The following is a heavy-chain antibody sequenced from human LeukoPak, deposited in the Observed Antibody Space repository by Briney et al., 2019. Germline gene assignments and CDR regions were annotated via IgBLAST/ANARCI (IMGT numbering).Heavy chain of an antibody. V-gene: IGHV3-33*06. CDR3: AKEGDQFRGYLDA. CDR1: GFMFSRLG. Sequence: GGSLRLSCAASGFMFSRLGMQWVRQAPGEGLEWVAMIWHDGSVEEYADSVKGRFTISRDNSQNTLYLQMNSLGDDDTAVYYCAKEGDQFRGYLDAWGKGTTVTVSS. D-gene: IGHD3-16*01. J-gene: IGHJ6*03. CDR2: IWHDGSVE.